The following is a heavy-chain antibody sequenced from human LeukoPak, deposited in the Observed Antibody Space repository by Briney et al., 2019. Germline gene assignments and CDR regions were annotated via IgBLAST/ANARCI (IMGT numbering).Heavy chain of an antibody. CDR3: ARVLSGDYVGY. CDR1: GFTFSSYW. J-gene: IGHJ4*02. D-gene: IGHD4-17*01. V-gene: IGHV3-7*01. Sequence: GGSLRLSCAASGFTFSSYWMSWVRQASGKGLEWVANIKQDGSEKYYADSVKGRFTISRDNAKNSLYLQMNSLRVEDTAVFYCARVLSGDYVGYWGQGTLVTVSS. CDR2: IKQDGSEK.